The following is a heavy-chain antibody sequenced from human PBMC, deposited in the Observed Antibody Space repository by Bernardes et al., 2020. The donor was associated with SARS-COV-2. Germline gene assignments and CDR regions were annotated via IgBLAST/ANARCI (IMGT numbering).Heavy chain of an antibody. D-gene: IGHD2-15*01. V-gene: IGHV2-5*02. Sequence: SGPTLVKPRQTLTLTCTCSGFSLSTGGVGVAWIRQPPGKALEWLALIYWDDDKRYSPSLKSRLTITKDTSKNQVVLTMTNMDPVDTATYYCAHRPAYLTVVAGWFDPWGQGTLVTVSS. CDR3: AHRPAYLTVVAGWFDP. CDR1: GFSLSTGGVG. J-gene: IGHJ5*02. CDR2: IYWDDDK.